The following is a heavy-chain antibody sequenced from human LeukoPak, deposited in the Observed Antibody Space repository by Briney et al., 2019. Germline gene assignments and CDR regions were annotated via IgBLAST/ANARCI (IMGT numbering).Heavy chain of an antibody. Sequence: ASVKVSCKASGYTFTSYDINWVRQATRQGLEWMGWMNPNSGNTGYAQKFQGRVTITRNTSISTAYMELSSLRSEDTAVYYCARGIRDYGDYELGYYYYGMDVWGQGTTVTVSS. CDR3: ARGIRDYGDYELGYYYYGMDV. CDR1: GYTFTSYD. V-gene: IGHV1-8*03. J-gene: IGHJ6*02. CDR2: MNPNSGNT. D-gene: IGHD4-17*01.